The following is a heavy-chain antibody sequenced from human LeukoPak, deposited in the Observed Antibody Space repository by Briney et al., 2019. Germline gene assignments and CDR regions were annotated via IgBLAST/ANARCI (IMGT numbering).Heavy chain of an antibody. CDR2: INPNSGGT. CDR1: GYTFTGYY. CDR3: ARATGVAVAGTHY. D-gene: IGHD6-19*01. J-gene: IGHJ4*02. Sequence: GASVKVSCKASGYTFTGYYMHWVRQAPGQGLEWMGWINPNSGGTNYAQKFQGRVTMTRDTSISTAYMELSRLRSDDTAVYYCARATGVAVAGTHYWGQGTLVTVSS. V-gene: IGHV1-2*02.